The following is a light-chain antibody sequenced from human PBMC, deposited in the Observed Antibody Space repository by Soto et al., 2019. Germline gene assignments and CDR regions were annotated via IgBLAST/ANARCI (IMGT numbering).Light chain of an antibody. V-gene: IGLV2-8*01. Sequence: QPVLTQPPSASGSPGQSVTISCTGTNSDVGAYNYVSWYQHHPGKAPKLMIYEVYKRPSGVPDRFSGSKSGNTASLTVSGLQAEDEADYYCSSYAGSNKKVFGGGTKLTVL. CDR3: SSYAGSNKKV. CDR2: EVY. CDR1: NSDVGAYNY. J-gene: IGLJ2*01.